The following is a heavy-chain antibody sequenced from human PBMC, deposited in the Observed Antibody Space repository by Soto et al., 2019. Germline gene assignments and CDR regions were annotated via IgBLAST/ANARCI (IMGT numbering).Heavy chain of an antibody. CDR2: VNPTTGGT. V-gene: IGHV1-2*02. CDR3: ARGYCSDSGCSHYFDY. D-gene: IGHD2-2*01. J-gene: IGHJ4*02. Sequence: GASVKVSCKASGYTFPANYMHWVRQAPGQGLEWLALVNPTTGGTNYAQKFQGRVTMTWDTSISTAYMELSRLRSDDTAIYYCARGYCSDSGCSHYFDYWGQGTLVTVSS. CDR1: GYTFPANY.